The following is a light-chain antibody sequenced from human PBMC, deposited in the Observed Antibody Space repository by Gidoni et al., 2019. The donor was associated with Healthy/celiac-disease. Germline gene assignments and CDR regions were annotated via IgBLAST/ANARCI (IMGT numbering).Light chain of an antibody. Sequence: DIQMTHSPSSLSASVGDRVTITCQASQYISNYLNWYQQKPGKAPKLLIYDASNLEIGVPSRFSGSGSGTDFTFTISSLQPEDIATYYCQQYDSIPYTFGQGTKLEIK. J-gene: IGKJ2*01. V-gene: IGKV1-33*01. CDR2: DAS. CDR1: QYISNY. CDR3: QQYDSIPYT.